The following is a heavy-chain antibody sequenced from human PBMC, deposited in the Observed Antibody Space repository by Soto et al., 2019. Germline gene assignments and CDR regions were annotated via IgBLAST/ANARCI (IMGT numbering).Heavy chain of an antibody. J-gene: IGHJ4*02. CDR2: VSGGGETT. D-gene: IGHD2-2*01. CDR3: AKEAATVIGPVAGPVAFSFDL. Sequence: QVNLVESGGGVVQPGRSLRLSCAGSGFTFRSYGLHWIRQAPGKGLEWVAVVSGGGETTYYADSVKGRSTISRDNSKNMTYMQMHSVRPEDTALYSCAKEAATVIGPVAGPVAFSFDLWGQGTLVTVSS. CDR1: GFTFRSYG. V-gene: IGHV3-30*18.